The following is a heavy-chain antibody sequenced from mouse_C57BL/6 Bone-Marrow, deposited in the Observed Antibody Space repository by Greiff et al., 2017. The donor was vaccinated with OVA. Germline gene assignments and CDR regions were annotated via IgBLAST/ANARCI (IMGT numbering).Heavy chain of an antibody. CDR3: ARNDYLYYASDY. V-gene: IGHV2-9-1*01. D-gene: IGHD2-4*01. J-gene: IGHJ4*01. CDR2: IWTGGGT. Sequence: VQLVESGPGLVAPSQSLSITCNVSGFSLTSYAISWVRQPPGKGLEWLGVIWTGGGTNYNSALQSRLRISKANYKSLVFIKMNMLKTDDTARYYCARNDYLYYASDYWGQGTSVTVSS. CDR1: GFSLTSYA.